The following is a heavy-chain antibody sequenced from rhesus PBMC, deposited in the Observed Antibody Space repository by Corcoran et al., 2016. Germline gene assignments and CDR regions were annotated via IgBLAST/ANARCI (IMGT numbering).Heavy chain of an antibody. CDR1: GFPFSDGW. CDR3: ADLNRY. V-gene: IGHV3S42*01. J-gene: IGHJ4*01. CDR2: SNAGGRNT. Sequence: HPAEAGGGLVKPGGSLRLPCAALGFPFSDGWLPGFRQTPGKGLDWIATSNAGGRNTYYAVSVKSRFTNSRDNSKITLSLQMNSLRPEDTTIYYCADLNRYGGQGVLVTVSS. D-gene: IGHD3-40*01.